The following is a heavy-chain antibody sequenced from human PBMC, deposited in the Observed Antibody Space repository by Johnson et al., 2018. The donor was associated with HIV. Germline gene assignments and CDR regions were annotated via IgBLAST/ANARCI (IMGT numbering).Heavy chain of an antibody. V-gene: IGHV3-30-3*01. CDR3: ASLPGDAFDI. J-gene: IGHJ3*02. Sequence: QVQVVESGGGVVQPGRSLRLSCAASGFTFSSYAMHWVRQAPGKGLEWVAVISYDGSNKYYADSVKGRFTISRDNSKNTLYLQMNSLRAEDTAVYYCASLPGDAFDIWGQGTMVTVSS. CDR2: ISYDGSNK. CDR1: GFTFSSYA. D-gene: IGHD2-2*01.